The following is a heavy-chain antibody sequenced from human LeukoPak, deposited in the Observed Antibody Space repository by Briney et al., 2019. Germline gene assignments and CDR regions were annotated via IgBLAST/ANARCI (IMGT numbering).Heavy chain of an antibody. V-gene: IGHV3-7*03. Sequence: GGSLRLSCVASGFTFSSYWMSWVRQAPGKGLEWVANIKEDGSEKYYVDSVKGRFTISRDNAKNSLYLQMNSLRAEDTALYYCARKSSGYSFDYWGQGTLVTVSS. CDR3: ARKSSGYSFDY. CDR1: GFTFSSYW. J-gene: IGHJ4*02. D-gene: IGHD3-22*01. CDR2: IKEDGSEK.